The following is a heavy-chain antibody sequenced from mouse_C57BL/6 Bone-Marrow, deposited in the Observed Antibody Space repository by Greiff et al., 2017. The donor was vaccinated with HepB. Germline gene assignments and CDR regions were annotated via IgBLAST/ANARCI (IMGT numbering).Heavy chain of an antibody. V-gene: IGHV1-82*01. D-gene: IGHD2-2*01. CDR2: IYPGDGDT. CDR3: GASTMVTTTY. Sequence: VQLQQSGPELVKPGASVKISCKASGYAFSSSWMNWVKQRPGKGLEWIGRIYPGDGDTNYNGKFKGKATLTADKSSSTAYMQLSSLTSEDSAVYFCGASTMVTTTYWGQGTLVTVSA. CDR1: GYAFSSSW. J-gene: IGHJ3*01.